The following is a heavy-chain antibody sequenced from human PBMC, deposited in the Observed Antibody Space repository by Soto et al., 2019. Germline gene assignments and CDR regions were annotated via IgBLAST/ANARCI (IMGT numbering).Heavy chain of an antibody. D-gene: IGHD4-17*01. Sequence: ASVKVSCKTSGYPFSSYGISWVRQAPGQGLEWMGWINPNSGGTNYAQKFQGWVTMTRDTSISTAYMELSRLRSDDTAVYYCAIARVLRGMDVWGQGTTVTVSS. CDR2: INPNSGGT. J-gene: IGHJ6*02. CDR1: GYPFSSYG. V-gene: IGHV1-2*04. CDR3: AIARVLRGMDV.